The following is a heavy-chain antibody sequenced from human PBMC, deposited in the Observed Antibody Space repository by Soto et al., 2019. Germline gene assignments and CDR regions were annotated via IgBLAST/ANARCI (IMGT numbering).Heavy chain of an antibody. V-gene: IGHV4-30-4*01. CDR2: IYYGGIT. CDR1: GGSISSGDYY. D-gene: IGHD1-7*01. J-gene: IGHJ6*02. Sequence: QVQLQESGPGLVKPSQTLSLTCTVSGGSISSGDYYWSWIRQPPGKGLEWIGYIYYGGITYYNPSLKSRITISLGTSKKQFSLKVTSVTAADTAVYYCARGLNSHYGMDVWGQGTTVTVSS. CDR3: ARGLNSHYGMDV.